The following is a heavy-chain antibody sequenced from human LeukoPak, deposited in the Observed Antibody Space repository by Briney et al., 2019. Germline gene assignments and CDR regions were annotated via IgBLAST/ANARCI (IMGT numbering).Heavy chain of an antibody. D-gene: IGHD1-1*01. J-gene: IGHJ4*02. CDR3: AGAWYNWNLGY. V-gene: IGHV3-30*09. CDR2: ISYDGSNK. Sequence: GGSLRLSCAASGFTFSSYAMHWVRQAPGKGLEWVAVISYDGSNKYYADSVKGRFAISRDNSKNTLYLQMNSLRAEDTAVYYCAGAWYNWNLGYWGQGTLVTVSS. CDR1: GFTFSSYA.